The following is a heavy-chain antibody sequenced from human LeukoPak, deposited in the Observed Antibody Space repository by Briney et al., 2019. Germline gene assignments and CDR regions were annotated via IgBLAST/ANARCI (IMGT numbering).Heavy chain of an antibody. V-gene: IGHV3-21*01. D-gene: IGHD6-13*01. J-gene: IGHJ6*02. CDR2: ISSSSSYI. CDR1: GLTFSSYS. Sequence: PGGSLRLSCAASGLTFSSYSMNWVRQAPGKGLEWVSSISSSSSYIYYADSVKGRFTISRDNAKNSLYLQMNSLRAEDTAVYYCARATYSGSWYDYYYGMDVWGQGTTVTVSS. CDR3: ARATYSGSWYDYYYGMDV.